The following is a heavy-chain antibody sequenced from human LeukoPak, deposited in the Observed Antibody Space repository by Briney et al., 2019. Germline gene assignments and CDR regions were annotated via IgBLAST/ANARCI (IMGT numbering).Heavy chain of an antibody. Sequence: GGSLRLSCAASGFTFSDYYMSWIRQAPGKGLEWVSHISSNGRTTYYADSVKGRFTISRDNAKNSVYLQMNSLRAEDTAVYYCARLEYSSSDGAFDIWGQGTMVTVSS. D-gene: IGHD6-6*01. CDR1: GFTFSDYY. V-gene: IGHV3-11*04. J-gene: IGHJ3*02. CDR3: ARLEYSSSDGAFDI. CDR2: ISSNGRTT.